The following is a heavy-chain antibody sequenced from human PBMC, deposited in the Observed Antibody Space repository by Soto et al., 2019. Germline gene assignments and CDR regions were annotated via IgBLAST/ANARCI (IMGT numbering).Heavy chain of an antibody. CDR2: VYHTGAT. J-gene: IGHJ4*02. D-gene: IGHD5-12*01. CDR1: GASISSSY. V-gene: IGHV4-59*01. CDR3: ARGGNRYSNVASGVGGFDF. Sequence: KTSETLSLTCTVSGASISSSYWSWIRQSPERGLEWIGYVYHTGATNYNPSLKSRVTISLDTSKGQFSLNLTSLTSADTAVYFCARGGNRYSNVASGVGGFDFRGQGSLVTVSS.